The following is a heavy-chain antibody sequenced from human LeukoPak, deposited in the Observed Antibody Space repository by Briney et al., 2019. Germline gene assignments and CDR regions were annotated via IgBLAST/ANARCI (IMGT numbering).Heavy chain of an antibody. Sequence: GASVKVSCKASGYTFTSYEINWVRQATGQGLEWMGWMNPNRGNTGYAQKLWGRGTMTRNTSRSTAYMDLISRRAEETPVYDCARNPAYCSSTSCYRNNWFDPWGQGPLVTVSS. V-gene: IGHV1-8*01. D-gene: IGHD2-2*01. CDR2: MNPNRGNT. CDR3: ARNPAYCSSTSCYRNNWFDP. CDR1: GYTFTSYE. J-gene: IGHJ5*02.